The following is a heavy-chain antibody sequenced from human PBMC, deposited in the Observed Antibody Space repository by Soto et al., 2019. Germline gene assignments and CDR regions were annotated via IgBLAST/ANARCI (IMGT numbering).Heavy chain of an antibody. CDR3: ARDSYDFWSGYWAPLGARNYYGMDV. Sequence: GGSLRLSCAASGFTFSSYGMHWVRQAPGQGLEWVAVIWYDGSNKYYAESVKGRFTISRDNSKNTLYPQMNSLRDEDTSVYYCARDSYDFWSGYWAPLGARNYYGMDVWGQGTTVTVSS. D-gene: IGHD3-3*01. V-gene: IGHV3-33*01. CDR2: IWYDGSNK. J-gene: IGHJ6*02. CDR1: GFTFSSYG.